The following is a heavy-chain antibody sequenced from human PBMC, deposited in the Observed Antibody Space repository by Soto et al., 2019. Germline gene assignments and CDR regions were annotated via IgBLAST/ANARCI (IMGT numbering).Heavy chain of an antibody. J-gene: IGHJ4*02. CDR1: GYTFTSYG. D-gene: IGHD1-7*01. Sequence: ASVKVSCKVSGYTFTSYGISWVRQAPGQGLEWMGWISAYNGNTNYAQKLQGRVTMTTDTSTSTAYMELRSLRSDDTAVYYCARDANWNYPHGNFDYWGQGTLVTVSS. V-gene: IGHV1-18*04. CDR3: ARDANWNYPHGNFDY. CDR2: ISAYNGNT.